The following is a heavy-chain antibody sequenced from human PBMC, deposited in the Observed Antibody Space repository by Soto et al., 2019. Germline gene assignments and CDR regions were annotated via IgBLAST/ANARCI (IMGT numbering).Heavy chain of an antibody. CDR3: ARGDSSRWTLWFDP. CDR1: GGSVSSGIYY. CDR2: IYYSGST. J-gene: IGHJ5*02. V-gene: IGHV4-61*01. D-gene: IGHD6-13*01. Sequence: TLSLTCTVSGGSVSSGIYYWSWIRQPPGKGLEWIGYIYYSGSTNYNPSLKSRVTISVDTSKNQFSLKLSSVTAADTAVYYCARGDSSRWTLWFDPWGQGTLVTVSS.